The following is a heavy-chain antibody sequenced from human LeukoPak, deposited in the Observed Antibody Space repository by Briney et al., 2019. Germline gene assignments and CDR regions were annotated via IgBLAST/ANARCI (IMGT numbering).Heavy chain of an antibody. V-gene: IGHV3-21*01. J-gene: IGHJ3*02. Sequence: GGSLRLSCAASGFTFSSYSMNWGRQAPGKVLEWVSSISSSSSYIYYADSVKGRFPISRDNAKNSLYLQMNSLRAEDTAVYYCASSSIAAHDAFDIWGQGTMVTVSS. D-gene: IGHD6-6*01. CDR2: ISSSSSYI. CDR1: GFTFSSYS. CDR3: ASSSIAAHDAFDI.